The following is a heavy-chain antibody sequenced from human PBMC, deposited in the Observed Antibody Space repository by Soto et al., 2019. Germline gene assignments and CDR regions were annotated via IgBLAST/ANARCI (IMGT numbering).Heavy chain of an antibody. Sequence: QVQLVQSGAEVKKPGASVTVSCKTSGYTFSNYGINWVRQAPGQGLEWMGWISGYNGNTNYAQTVQGRGTMTTDTSTGTVYMELRSLKSDATAIYYCSRFIMVGGWFDPNYYHGMDVWGQGTTVNVSS. CDR1: GYTFSNYG. D-gene: IGHD6-19*01. CDR3: SRFIMVGGWFDPNYYHGMDV. CDR2: ISGYNGNT. V-gene: IGHV1-18*01. J-gene: IGHJ6*02.